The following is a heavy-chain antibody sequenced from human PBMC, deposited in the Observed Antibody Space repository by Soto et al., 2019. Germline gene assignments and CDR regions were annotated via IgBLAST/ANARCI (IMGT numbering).Heavy chain of an antibody. V-gene: IGHV3-30*18. CDR1: GFTFSSYG. CDR3: AKGQWSYYGSGSYDS. J-gene: IGHJ4*02. Sequence: GESLKISCAASGFTFSSYGMHWVRQAPGKGLEWVAVISYDGSHKYYADSVKGRFTISRDSCKNTLFLQMNSLGAEDTAVYYCAKGQWSYYGSGSYDSWGQATLVTVSS. D-gene: IGHD3-10*01. CDR2: ISYDGSHK.